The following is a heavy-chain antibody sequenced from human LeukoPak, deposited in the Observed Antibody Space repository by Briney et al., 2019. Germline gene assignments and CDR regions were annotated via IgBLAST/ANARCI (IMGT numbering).Heavy chain of an antibody. CDR1: GGSISSYY. J-gene: IGHJ4*02. V-gene: IGHV4-30-4*01. Sequence: SETLSLTCTVSGGSISSYYWSWIRQPPGKGLEWIGYIYYSGNTYYNPSLKSRVTISVDTSKNQFSLKLSSVTAADTAVYYCASSGRRGVTFDYWGQGTLVTVSS. CDR3: ASSGRRGVTFDY. CDR2: IYYSGNT. D-gene: IGHD3-10*01.